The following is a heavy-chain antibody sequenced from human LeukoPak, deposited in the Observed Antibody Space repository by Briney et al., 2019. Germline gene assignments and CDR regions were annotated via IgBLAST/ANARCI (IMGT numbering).Heavy chain of an antibody. CDR2: INPNSGGT. CDR3: AREVRGNDAFDI. D-gene: IGHD3-10*01. J-gene: IGHJ3*02. Sequence: ASVKVSCKASGYTFTGYYMHWVRQAPGQGLEWMGWINPNSGGTNYAQKFQGRVTITRNTSISTAYMELSSLRSEDTAVYYCAREVRGNDAFDIWGQGTMVTVSS. CDR1: GYTFTGYY. V-gene: IGHV1-2*02.